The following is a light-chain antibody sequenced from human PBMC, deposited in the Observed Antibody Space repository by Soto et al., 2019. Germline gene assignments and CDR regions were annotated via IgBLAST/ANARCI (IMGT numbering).Light chain of an antibody. Sequence: DIVMTQSPDSLAVSLGGRATINCKSSQSVLYSSNNKNYLAWYQQKPGKAPKLLIYAASSLQSGVPSRFSGSGSGTDFTLTISSLQPEDFATYYCQRSYSNISITFGQGTRLEI. V-gene: IGKV4-1*01. CDR2: AAS. J-gene: IGKJ5*01. CDR3: QRSYSNISIT. CDR1: QSVLYSSNNKNY.